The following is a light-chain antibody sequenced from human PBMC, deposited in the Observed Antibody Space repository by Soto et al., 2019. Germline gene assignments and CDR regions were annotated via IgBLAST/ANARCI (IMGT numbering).Light chain of an antibody. CDR2: AAS. Sequence: DIQLTQSPSFLSPSIGESVPITCLASQVISTSLAWYQVKPGKAPKLLIYAASTLESGVPSRFSSTVSGTEFSLTITSLQPEDFATYYGQQLFDSPITFGQGTLLEIK. CDR1: QVISTS. J-gene: IGKJ5*01. CDR3: QQLFDSPIT. V-gene: IGKV1-9*01.